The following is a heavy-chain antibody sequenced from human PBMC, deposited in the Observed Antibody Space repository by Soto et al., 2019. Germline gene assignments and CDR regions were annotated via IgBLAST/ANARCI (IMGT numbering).Heavy chain of an antibody. V-gene: IGHV3-9*01. CDR3: AISQDRGGRTTFIY. J-gene: IGHJ4*02. Sequence: GGSLRLSCAVSGFTFDDNAMHWVRQAPEKGLKWVSGINWKSDIGYADSVKGRFTISRDNAENSLYLQMNSLRAEDTALYYCAISQDRGGRTTFIYWGQGTQVTVSS. CDR2: INWKSDI. D-gene: IGHD3-16*01. CDR1: GFTFDDNA.